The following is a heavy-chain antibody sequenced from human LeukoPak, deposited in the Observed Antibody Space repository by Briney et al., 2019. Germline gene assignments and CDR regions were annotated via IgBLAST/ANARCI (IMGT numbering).Heavy chain of an antibody. CDR1: GYSISSGYF. CDR2: VYHLGTT. CDR3: ARCLGFLIGSSWYPDAFDI. D-gene: IGHD6-13*01. V-gene: IGHV4-38-2*02. J-gene: IGHJ3*02. Sequence: SETLSLTCTVSGYSISSGYFWGWSRQPPGKGLEWIGVYHLGTTDNNPSLKSRVTISVDRSKNQMSLKLSSVTAADTAVYYCARCLGFLIGSSWYPDAFDIWGQGTMVTVSS.